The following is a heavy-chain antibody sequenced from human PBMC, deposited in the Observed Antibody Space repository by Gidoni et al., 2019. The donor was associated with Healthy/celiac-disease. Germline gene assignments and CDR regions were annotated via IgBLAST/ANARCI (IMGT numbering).Heavy chain of an antibody. D-gene: IGHD6-13*01. CDR1: GFTFSDYY. Sequence: QVQLVESGGGLVKPGGSLRLSCAASGFTFSDYYMSWIRQAPGKGLEWVSYISSSSSYTNYADSAKGRFTISRDNAKNSLYLQMNSLRAEDTAVYYCAGWARYSSSIDYWGQGTLVTVSS. CDR2: ISSSSSYT. J-gene: IGHJ4*02. V-gene: IGHV3-11*05. CDR3: AGWARYSSSIDY.